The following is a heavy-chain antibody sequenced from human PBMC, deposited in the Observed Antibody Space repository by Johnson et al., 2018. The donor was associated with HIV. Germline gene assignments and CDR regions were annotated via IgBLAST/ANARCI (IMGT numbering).Heavy chain of an antibody. Sequence: QVQLVESGGGLVKPGGSLRLSCAASGFIFSNYDMHWVRQAPGKGLEGVALISNDGSTKFYTDSVKGRFTISRDSSENTLFLQMTSLRPEDTGVYYCAREERYGSSHAFDIWGQGTLVTVSS. D-gene: IGHD1-26*01. V-gene: IGHV3-30*03. CDR1: GFIFSNYD. J-gene: IGHJ3*02. CDR2: ISNDGSTK. CDR3: AREERYGSSHAFDI.